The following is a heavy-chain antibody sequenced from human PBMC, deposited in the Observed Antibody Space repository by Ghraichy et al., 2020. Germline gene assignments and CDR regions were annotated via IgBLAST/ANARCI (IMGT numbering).Heavy chain of an antibody. J-gene: IGHJ4*02. CDR1: GFTFTSYS. Sequence: GGSLRLSCAASGFTFTSYSMNWVRQAPGKGLEWVSYISSSSTYIQYADSLKGRFTISRDNAKNSLYLQMNSLRTEDTAVYYCARGTNGVFDYWGQGTLVTVSS. V-gene: IGHV3-21*01. CDR2: ISSSSTYI. CDR3: ARGTNGVFDY. D-gene: IGHD1-1*01.